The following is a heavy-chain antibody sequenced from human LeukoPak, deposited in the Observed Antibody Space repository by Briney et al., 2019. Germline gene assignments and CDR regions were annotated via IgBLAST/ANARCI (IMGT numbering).Heavy chain of an antibody. CDR1: GFTFSSYG. D-gene: IGHD3-16*01. Sequence: GGSLRLSCAASGFTFSSYGMHWVRQAPGKGLEWVAVISYDGSNKYYADSVKGRFTISRDNSKNTLYLQMNCLRAEDTAVYYCAKSFGYWGQGTLVTVSS. CDR3: AKSFGY. CDR2: ISYDGSNK. V-gene: IGHV3-30*18. J-gene: IGHJ4*02.